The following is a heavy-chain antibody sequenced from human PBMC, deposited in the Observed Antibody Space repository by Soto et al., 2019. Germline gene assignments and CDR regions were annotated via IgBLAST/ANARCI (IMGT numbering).Heavy chain of an antibody. CDR3: ARHNYDSSGTAVDV. CDR1: GGSISSGGYY. V-gene: IGHV4-31*03. J-gene: IGHJ6*02. Sequence: SSETLSLTCTVSGGSISSGGYYWSWIRQHPGKGLEWIGYIYYSGSTYYNPSLKSRVTISVDTSKNQFSLKLSSVTAADTAVYYCARHNYDSSGTAVDVWGQGTTVTVSS. CDR2: IYYSGST. D-gene: IGHD3-22*01.